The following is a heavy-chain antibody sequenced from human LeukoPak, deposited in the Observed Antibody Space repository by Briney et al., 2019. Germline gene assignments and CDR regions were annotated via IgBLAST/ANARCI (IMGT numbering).Heavy chain of an antibody. D-gene: IGHD3-22*01. Sequence: GGSLRLSCEASGFVFGHSWMSWVRQAPGKGLEWVANINLDGSEINYLDSLTGRLTISRESAKDSLYLQMNGLRAEDTAVYFCVRDRGYSTFDYWGQGTLVTVSS. V-gene: IGHV3-7*03. CDR2: INLDGSEI. CDR3: VRDRGYSTFDY. CDR1: GFVFGHSW. J-gene: IGHJ4*02.